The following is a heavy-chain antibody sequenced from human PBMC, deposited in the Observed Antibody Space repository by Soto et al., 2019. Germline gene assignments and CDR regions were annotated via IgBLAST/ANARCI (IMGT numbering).Heavy chain of an antibody. CDR2: ISAYNGNT. J-gene: IGHJ5*02. CDR1: GYTFTSYG. D-gene: IGHD2-15*01. Sequence: QVQLVQSGAEVKKPGASVKVSCKASGYTFTSYGISWVRQAPGQGLEWMGWISAYNGNTNYAQKLQGRVTMTTDTSTSTAYMELRSLRSDDTAVYYCARAAGVVVVAWGESWFDPWGQGTLVTVSS. V-gene: IGHV1-18*01. CDR3: ARAAGVVVVAWGESWFDP.